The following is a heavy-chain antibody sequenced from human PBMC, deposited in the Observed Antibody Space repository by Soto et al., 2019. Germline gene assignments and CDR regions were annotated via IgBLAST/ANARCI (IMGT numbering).Heavy chain of an antibody. D-gene: IGHD6-6*01. V-gene: IGHV3-23*01. CDR3: LKRLHLAARRVFDY. Sequence: EVQLLESGGGLVQPGGYLRLSCAASGFTFSSYAMSCVRQAPGKGLEWVSDIGGSGGSTYYAYSVKGRFTISRDNSQNTMYLQMNSLRVEETAVYYCLKRLHLAARRVFDYWGQGTLVTVSS. CDR2: IGGSGGST. J-gene: IGHJ4*02. CDR1: GFTFSSYA.